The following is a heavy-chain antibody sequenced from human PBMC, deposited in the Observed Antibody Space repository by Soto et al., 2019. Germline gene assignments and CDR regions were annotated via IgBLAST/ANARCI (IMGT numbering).Heavy chain of an antibody. CDR1: GFTFSRYA. D-gene: IGHD3-10*01. Sequence: GGSLRLSCAASGFTFSRYAIHWVRQAPGKGLEWVAVISRDGSNKYYVDSVKGRFTISRDSSKNTLYLQMNSLRDEDTAVYYCARSRNSAVADSFDFWGQGTLVTVSS. CDR3: ARSRNSAVADSFDF. CDR2: ISRDGSNK. V-gene: IGHV3-30*04. J-gene: IGHJ4*02.